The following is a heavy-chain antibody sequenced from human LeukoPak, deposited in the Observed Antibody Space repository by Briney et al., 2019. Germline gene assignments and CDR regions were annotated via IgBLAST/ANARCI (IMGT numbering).Heavy chain of an antibody. Sequence: GGSLRLPCAASGFTFSSYAMHWVRQAPGKGLEWVAVISYDGSNKYYADSVKGRFTISRDNSKNTLYLQMNSLRAEDTAVYYCAREGGSYQEFDYWGQGTLVTASS. V-gene: IGHV3-30-3*01. CDR1: GFTFSSYA. J-gene: IGHJ4*02. CDR2: ISYDGSNK. D-gene: IGHD1-26*01. CDR3: AREGGSYQEFDY.